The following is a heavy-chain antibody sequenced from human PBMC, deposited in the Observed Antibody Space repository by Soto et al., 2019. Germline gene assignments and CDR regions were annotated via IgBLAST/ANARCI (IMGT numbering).Heavy chain of an antibody. Sequence: EVQLVESGGGLVQPGGSLKLSCAASGFTFSASGMHWVRQASGKGLEWVGRIRSKANNYATAYAASVKGRFTVSRDDSKNTAYLQMDRLETEDTAVYYCTRQYVDDYNSFDSWGQGTLVTVSS. J-gene: IGHJ4*02. D-gene: IGHD4-4*01. CDR3: TRQYVDDYNSFDS. CDR2: IRSKANNYAT. CDR1: GFTFSASG. V-gene: IGHV3-73*01.